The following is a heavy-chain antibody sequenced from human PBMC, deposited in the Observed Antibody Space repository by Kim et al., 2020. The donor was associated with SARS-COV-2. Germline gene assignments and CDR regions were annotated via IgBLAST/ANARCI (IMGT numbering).Heavy chain of an antibody. CDR2: IYYSGST. CDR3: ARHGERLWGYYYYGMDV. V-gene: IGHV4-39*01. Sequence: SETLSLTCTVSGGSISSSSYYWGWIRQPPGKGLEWIGSIYYSGSTYYNPSLKSRVTISVDTSKNQFSLKLSSVTAADTAVYYCARHGERLWGYYYYGMDVWGQGTTVTVSS. CDR1: GGSISSSSYY. J-gene: IGHJ6*02. D-gene: IGHD3-16*01.